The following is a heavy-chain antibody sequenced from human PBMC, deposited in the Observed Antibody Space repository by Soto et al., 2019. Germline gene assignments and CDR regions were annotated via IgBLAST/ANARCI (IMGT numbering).Heavy chain of an antibody. J-gene: IGHJ6*02. Sequence: GGSLRLSCAASGFTFSNAWMSWVRQAPGKGLEWVGRIKSKTDGGTTDYAAPVKGRFTISRDDSKNTLYLQVNSLKTEDTAVYYCTSPLYCSSTSCYSYGMDVWGQGTTVTVSS. CDR3: TSPLYCSSTSCYSYGMDV. CDR2: IKSKTDGGTT. V-gene: IGHV3-15*01. CDR1: GFTFSNAW. D-gene: IGHD2-2*01.